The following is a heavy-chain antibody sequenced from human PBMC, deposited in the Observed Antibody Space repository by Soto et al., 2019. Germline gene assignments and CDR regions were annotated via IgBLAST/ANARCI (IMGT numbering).Heavy chain of an antibody. V-gene: IGHV3-43D*04. CDR1: GFTFDDYA. J-gene: IGHJ6*02. CDR3: AKGGLGGHHYYYGMDV. Sequence: GGSLRLSCAASGFTFDDYAMHWVRQAPGKGLEWVSLISWDGGSTYYADSVKGRFTISRDNSKNSLYLQMNSLRAEDTALYYCAKGGLGGHHYYYGMDVWGQCTPVTVSS. D-gene: IGHD2-15*01. CDR2: ISWDGGST.